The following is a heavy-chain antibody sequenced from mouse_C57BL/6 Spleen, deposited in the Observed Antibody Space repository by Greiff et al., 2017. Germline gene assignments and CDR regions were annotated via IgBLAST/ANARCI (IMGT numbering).Heavy chain of an antibody. J-gene: IGHJ1*03. V-gene: IGHV5-16*01. CDR1: GFTFSDYY. D-gene: IGHD1-1*01. Sequence: DVKLVESEGGLVQPGSSMKLSCTASGFTFSDYYMAWVRQVPEKGLEWVANINYDGSSTYYLASLKSRFIISRDNAKNILYLQMSSLKSEDTATYYCARGFYYYGSIHWYFDVWGTGTTVTVSS. CDR3: ARGFYYYGSIHWYFDV. CDR2: INYDGSST.